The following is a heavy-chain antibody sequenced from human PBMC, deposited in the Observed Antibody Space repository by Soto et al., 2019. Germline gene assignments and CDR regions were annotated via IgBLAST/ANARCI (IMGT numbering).Heavy chain of an antibody. V-gene: IGHV3-23*01. J-gene: IGHJ4*02. CDR3: AKEGGYCSGGSCYSPEY. Sequence: EVQLLVSGGGLVQPGGSLRLSCAASGFTFSSYAMSWVRQAPGKGLEWVSAISGSGGSTYYADSVKGRFTISRDNSKNTLYLQMNSLRAEDTAVYYCAKEGGYCSGGSCYSPEYWGQGTLVTVSS. CDR2: ISGSGGST. CDR1: GFTFSSYA. D-gene: IGHD2-15*01.